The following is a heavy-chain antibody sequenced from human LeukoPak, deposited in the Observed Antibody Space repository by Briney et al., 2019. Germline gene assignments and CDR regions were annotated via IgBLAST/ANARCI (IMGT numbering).Heavy chain of an antibody. V-gene: IGHV3-33*01. CDR1: GFTFSNYG. J-gene: IGHJ5*02. CDR2: IWYDGTNK. D-gene: IGHD3-22*01. Sequence: GGSLRLSCAASGFTFSNYGMHWVRQAPGKGLEWVAVIWYDGTNKYYADSVKGRFTISRDNSKNTLYLQMNSLRAEDTAMYYCARAYDSSAYRTNWFDPWGQGTLVTVSS. CDR3: ARAYDSSAYRTNWFDP.